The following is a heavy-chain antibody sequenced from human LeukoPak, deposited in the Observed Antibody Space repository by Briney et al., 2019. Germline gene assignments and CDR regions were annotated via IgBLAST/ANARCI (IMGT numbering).Heavy chain of an antibody. D-gene: IGHD5-12*01. Sequence: SETLSLTCAVSGYSLSSGYYWGWIGQPPGKGLEWIGSIYHSGITYYNPSLKSRVTISIDTSKNQFSLKLTSVTAADTAVYYCARVRANSGYGHFDFWGQGALVTVSS. CDR2: IYHSGIT. CDR3: ARVRANSGYGHFDF. V-gene: IGHV4-38-2*01. CDR1: GYSLSSGYY. J-gene: IGHJ4*02.